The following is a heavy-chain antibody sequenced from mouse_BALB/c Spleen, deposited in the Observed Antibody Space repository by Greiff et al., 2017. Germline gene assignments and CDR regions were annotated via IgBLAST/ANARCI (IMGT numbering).Heavy chain of an antibody. J-gene: IGHJ3*01. V-gene: IGHV5-17*02. CDR2: ISSGSSTI. Sequence: EVQGVESGGGLVQPGGSRKLSCAASGFTFSSFGMHWVRQAPEKGLEWVAYISSGSSTIYYADTVKGRFTISRDNPKNTLFLQMTSLRSEDTAMYYCARGGDYDWTWFAYWGQGTLVTVSA. D-gene: IGHD2-4*01. CDR1: GFTFSSFG. CDR3: ARGGDYDWTWFAY.